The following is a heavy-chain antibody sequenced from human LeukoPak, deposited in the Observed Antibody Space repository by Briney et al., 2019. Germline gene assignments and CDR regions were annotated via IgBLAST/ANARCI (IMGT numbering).Heavy chain of an antibody. D-gene: IGHD2-21*02. CDR3: VSEGTYCGGDCYSFESGYFDY. CDR1: GYTFTSYA. CDR2: INAGNGNT. V-gene: IGHV1-3*01. J-gene: IGHJ4*02. Sequence: GASVKVSCKASGYTFTSYAMHWVRQAPGHRLEWMGWINAGNGNTKYSQKFQGRVTITRDTSASTAYMELSSLRSEDTAVYYCVSEGTYCGGDCYSFESGYFDYWGQGTLVTVSS.